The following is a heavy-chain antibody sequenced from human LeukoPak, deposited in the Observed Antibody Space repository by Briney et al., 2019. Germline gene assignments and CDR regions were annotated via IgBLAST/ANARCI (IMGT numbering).Heavy chain of an antibody. CDR2: ISGSGGST. CDR1: GITFSNYA. D-gene: IGHD2-2*02. CDR3: AKPPGYCSSTSCYTGFQH. V-gene: IGHV3-23*01. J-gene: IGHJ1*01. Sequence: PGGSLRLSCAASGITFSNYAMSWVRQAPGKGLEWVSAISGSGGSTYYADSVKGRFTISRDNSKNTLYLQMNSLRAEDTAVYYCAKPPGYCSSTSCYTGFQHWGQGTLVTVSS.